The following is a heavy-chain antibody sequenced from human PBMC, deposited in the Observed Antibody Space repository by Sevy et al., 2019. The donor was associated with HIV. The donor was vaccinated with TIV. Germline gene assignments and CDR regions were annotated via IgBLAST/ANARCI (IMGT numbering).Heavy chain of an antibody. D-gene: IGHD5-18*01. CDR1: GFTFSNYW. Sequence: GGSLRLSCAASGFTFSNYWMNWVRQAPGKGLEWVANIKQGGNEKYYVDSVKGRFTLSRDNAKNSVSLQMNSLRSEDTAVYYCARGGPLVDAGLLPWGMDVWGHGTTVTVSS. J-gene: IGHJ6*02. V-gene: IGHV3-7*01. CDR3: ARGGPLVDAGLLPWGMDV. CDR2: IKQGGNEK.